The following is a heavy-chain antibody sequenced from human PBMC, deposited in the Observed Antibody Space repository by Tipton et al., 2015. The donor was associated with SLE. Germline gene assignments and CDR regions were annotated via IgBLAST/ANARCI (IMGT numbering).Heavy chain of an antibody. V-gene: IGHV3-48*03. CDR2: ISSSGSTI. CDR3: ASGIRGAQSYCMDV. J-gene: IGHJ6*02. CDR1: GFTFSSYE. Sequence: SLRLSCAASGFTFSSYEMNWVRQAPGKGLEWVSYISSSGSTIYYADSVKGRFTISRDNAKNSLYLQMNSLRAEDTAVYYCASGIRGAQSYCMDVWGQGTTVTVSS. D-gene: IGHD3-10*01.